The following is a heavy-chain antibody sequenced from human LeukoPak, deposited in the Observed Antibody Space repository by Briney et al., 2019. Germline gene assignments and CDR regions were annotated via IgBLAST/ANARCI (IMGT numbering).Heavy chain of an antibody. Sequence: GGSLRLSCAASGFTLSSYSMNWVRQAPGKGLEWVSSISSSSSYIYYADSVKGRFTISRDNAKNSLYLQMNSLRAEDTAVYYCAQDYYYDSSGYCHWGQGTLVTVSS. V-gene: IGHV3-21*04. CDR1: GFTLSSYS. J-gene: IGHJ4*02. D-gene: IGHD3-22*01. CDR3: AQDYYYDSSGYCH. CDR2: ISSSSSYI.